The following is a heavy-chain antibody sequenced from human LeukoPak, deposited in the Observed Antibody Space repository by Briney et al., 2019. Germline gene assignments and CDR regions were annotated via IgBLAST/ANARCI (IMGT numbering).Heavy chain of an antibody. Sequence: PETLSLTCTVSGGSISSSSYYWGWIRQPPGKGLEWIGSIYYSGSTYYNPSLKSRVTISVDTSKNQFSLKLSSVTAADTAVYYCARHIHYYDSSGYSYWGQGTLVTVSS. D-gene: IGHD3-22*01. CDR2: IYYSGST. J-gene: IGHJ4*02. CDR1: GGSISSSSYY. V-gene: IGHV4-39*01. CDR3: ARHIHYYDSSGYSY.